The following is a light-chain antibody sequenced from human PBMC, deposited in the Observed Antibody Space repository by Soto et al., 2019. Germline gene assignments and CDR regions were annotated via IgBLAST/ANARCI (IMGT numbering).Light chain of an antibody. Sequence: QSALTQPPSASGSPGQSVTISCTGTSSDVGGYNFVSWFQQNPGKAPKLIIYEVNKRPSGVPDRFFGSKSGNTASLTVSGLQAEDEADYYCNSYAGSNNFVVFGGGTKLTVL. J-gene: IGLJ2*01. CDR1: SSDVGGYNF. V-gene: IGLV2-8*01. CDR3: NSYAGSNNFVV. CDR2: EVN.